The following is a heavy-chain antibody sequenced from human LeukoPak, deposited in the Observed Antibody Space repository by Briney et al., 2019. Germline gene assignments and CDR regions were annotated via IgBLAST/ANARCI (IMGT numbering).Heavy chain of an antibody. CDR2: IWDDGNNK. J-gene: IGHJ5*02. V-gene: IGHV3-33*01. CDR3: ARDNGEWRLNWFDH. Sequence: GGSLRLSCAASGFTFSTYVMHWVRQAPGKGLDWVALIWDDGNNKYYADSVKGRFTISRDNSKNTLYLQTNSLRAEDTAVYYCARDNGEWRLNWFDHWGQGTLVTVSS. CDR1: GFTFSTYV. D-gene: IGHD2-8*01.